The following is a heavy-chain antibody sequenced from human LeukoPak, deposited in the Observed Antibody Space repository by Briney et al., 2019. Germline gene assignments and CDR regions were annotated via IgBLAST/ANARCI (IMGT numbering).Heavy chain of an antibody. CDR3: ARGTTVTTQSDWFDP. CDR2: IYTSGST. V-gene: IGHV4-61*02. J-gene: IGHJ5*02. D-gene: IGHD4-17*01. Sequence: SETLSLTCTVSGGSISSGSYYWSWIRQPAGKGLEWIGRIYTSGSTNYNPSLKSRVTISVDTSKNQFSLKLSSVTAADTAVYYCARGTTVTTQSDWFDPWGQGTLVTVSS. CDR1: GGSISSGSYY.